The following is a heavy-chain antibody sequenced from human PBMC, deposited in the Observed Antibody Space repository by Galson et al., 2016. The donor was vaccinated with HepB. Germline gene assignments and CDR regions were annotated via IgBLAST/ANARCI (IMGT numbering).Heavy chain of an antibody. Sequence: SLRLSCAASGFNFDHFTIHWVRQAPGRGLEWVSLINRYGDINYVDSAKGRFTISRDNSKNSLYLQMNSLRTEDTALYYCAKEADYTFPHFDSWGQGTLVTVSS. CDR2: INRYGDI. D-gene: IGHD4-11*01. V-gene: IGHV3-43*01. CDR3: AKEADYTFPHFDS. J-gene: IGHJ4*02. CDR1: GFNFDHFT.